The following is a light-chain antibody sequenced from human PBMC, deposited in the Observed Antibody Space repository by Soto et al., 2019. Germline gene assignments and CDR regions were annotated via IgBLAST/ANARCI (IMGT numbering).Light chain of an antibody. V-gene: IGKV1-5*01. CDR3: QQCHRYLT. CDR1: ESMSNC. Sequence: DIQMTQSPSTLSASVGDIVTITFRASESMSNCLAWYQQKPGKAPKLLISGASSLQSGVPSRFSGSASGTEFTLTISSLQPDDIATYYCQQCHRYLTFGQGTKVDIK. CDR2: GAS. J-gene: IGKJ1*01.